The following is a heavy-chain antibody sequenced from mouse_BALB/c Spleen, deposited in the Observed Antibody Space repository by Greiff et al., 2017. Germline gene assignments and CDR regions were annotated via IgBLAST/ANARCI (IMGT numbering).Heavy chain of an antibody. CDR3: GRKRGYMITTTGYGMDY. CDR2: INPYNGDT. Sequence: EVQLQQSGPELVKPGASVKISCKASGYSFTGYFMNWVMQSHGKSLEWIGRINPYNGDTFYNQKFKGKATLTVDKSSSTAHMELRSLASEDSAVYYCGRKRGYMITTTGYGMDYWGQGTSVTVSS. D-gene: IGHD2-4*01. J-gene: IGHJ4*01. CDR1: GYSFTGYF. V-gene: IGHV1-20*02.